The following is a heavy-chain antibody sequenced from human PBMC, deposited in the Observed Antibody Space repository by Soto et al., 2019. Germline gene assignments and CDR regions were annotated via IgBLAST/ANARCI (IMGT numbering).Heavy chain of an antibody. V-gene: IGHV3-30-3*01. CDR2: ISYDGSNK. J-gene: IGHJ6*02. CDR3: ASQLSVAGNYFFYYAMDV. Sequence: PGGSLRLSCAVSGFTFSSYAMHWVRQAPGKGLEWVAVISYDGSNKYYADSVEGRFTISRDNSKNTVYLQMNSLRAEDTAVYYCASQLSVAGNYFFYYAMDVWGQGTTVTVSS. CDR1: GFTFSSYA. D-gene: IGHD6-13*01.